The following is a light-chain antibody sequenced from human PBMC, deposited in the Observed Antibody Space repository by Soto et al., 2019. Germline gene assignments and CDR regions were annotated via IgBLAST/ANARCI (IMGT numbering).Light chain of an antibody. V-gene: IGKV3-20*01. CDR3: QQYGSSPLT. CDR2: GAS. J-gene: IGKJ4*01. Sequence: EIVMTQSPATLSVSPGERATLSCRASQSVSSNLAWYQQKPGQAPRLIIYGASIRATGIPDRFSGSGSGTDFTLTISRLEPEDFAVYYCQQYGSSPLTFGGGTKVDI. CDR1: QSVSSN.